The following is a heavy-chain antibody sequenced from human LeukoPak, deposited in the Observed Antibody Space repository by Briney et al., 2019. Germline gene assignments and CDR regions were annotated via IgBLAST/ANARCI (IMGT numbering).Heavy chain of an antibody. V-gene: IGHV3-30-3*01. Sequence: GGSLRLSCVASGFTFSSCAMHWVRQAPGKGLEWVAVISYDGTNKYYADSVKGRFTISRDNSKNTLYLQMNSLRAEDTAVYYCAKDRGTYYYYGMDVWGQGTTVTVSS. D-gene: IGHD3-10*01. CDR1: GFTFSSCA. CDR2: ISYDGTNK. CDR3: AKDRGTYYYYGMDV. J-gene: IGHJ6*02.